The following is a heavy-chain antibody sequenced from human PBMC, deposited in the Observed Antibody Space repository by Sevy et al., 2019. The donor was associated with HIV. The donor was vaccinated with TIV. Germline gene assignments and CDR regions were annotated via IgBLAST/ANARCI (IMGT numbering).Heavy chain of an antibody. CDR1: GFTFSSYG. CDR2: IWYDGSNK. D-gene: IGHD6-13*01. V-gene: IGHV3-33*06. Sequence: GGSLRLSCAASGFTFSSYGMHWVRQAPGTGLEWVAVIWYDGSNKYYADSVKGRFTISRDNSKNTLYLQMNSLRAEDTAVYYCAKVEAAAGWGFYYYYYMDVWGKGTTVTVSS. CDR3: AKVEAAAGWGFYYYYYMDV. J-gene: IGHJ6*03.